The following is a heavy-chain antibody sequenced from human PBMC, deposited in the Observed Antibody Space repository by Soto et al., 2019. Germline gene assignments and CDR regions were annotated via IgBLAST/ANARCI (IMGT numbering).Heavy chain of an antibody. CDR2: IYWDDDK. Sequence: QITLKESGPTLVKPTQTLTLTCTFSGFSLSTSGVGVGWIRQPPGKALEWLALIYWDDDKSYSPSLKSRLTITKDTSQNQVVLRMTNMDPVDTATYYCAHRRTGYFDYWGQGTLVTVSS. CDR3: AHRRTGYFDY. CDR1: GFSLSTSGVG. J-gene: IGHJ4*02. V-gene: IGHV2-5*02. D-gene: IGHD3-10*01.